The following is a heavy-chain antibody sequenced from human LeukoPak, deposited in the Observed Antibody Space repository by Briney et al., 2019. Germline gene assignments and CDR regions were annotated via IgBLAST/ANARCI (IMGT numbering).Heavy chain of an antibody. D-gene: IGHD3-9*01. CDR3: ARGGDILTGYYNWFDP. CDR2: INPSGGST. CDR1: GYTFTGYY. J-gene: IGHJ5*02. V-gene: IGHV1-46*01. Sequence: ASVKVSCKASGYTFTGYYMHWVRQAPGQGLEWMGIINPSGGSTSYAQKFQGRVTMTRDTSTSTVYMELSSLRSEDTAVYYCARGGDILTGYYNWFDPWGQGTLVTVSS.